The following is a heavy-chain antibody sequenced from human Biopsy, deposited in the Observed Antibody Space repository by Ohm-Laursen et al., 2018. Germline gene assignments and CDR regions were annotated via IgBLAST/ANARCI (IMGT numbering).Heavy chain of an antibody. D-gene: IGHD2-15*01. V-gene: IGHV3-21*01. CDR2: VTTTSSYI. J-gene: IGHJ4*02. CDR3: ARAYPPPGRRLGVVAGDFDC. CDR1: GFDFSDYS. Sequence: GTLSLTCAASGFDFSDYSLSWVRTAPGKGLEWVSSVTTTSSYIYYADSVKGRFTISRNNARNSLILQMNGLRAEDTVVYYRARAYPPPGRRLGVVAGDFDCWGQGTRVTVSS.